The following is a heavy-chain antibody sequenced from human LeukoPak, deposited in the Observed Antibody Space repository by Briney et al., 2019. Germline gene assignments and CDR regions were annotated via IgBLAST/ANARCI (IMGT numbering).Heavy chain of an antibody. CDR2: IYSGGNT. D-gene: IGHD3-22*01. J-gene: IGHJ4*02. CDR1: GFLVSRNY. CDR3: ARAVSSGYDPFDY. Sequence: PGGSLPLSCAASGFLVSRNYMSWVRQAPGKGLEWGSVIYSGGNTYYADSVKGRFTISRDNSKNTLYLQMNSLRAEDTAVYYCARAVSSGYDPFDYWGQGTLVTVSS. V-gene: IGHV3-53*01.